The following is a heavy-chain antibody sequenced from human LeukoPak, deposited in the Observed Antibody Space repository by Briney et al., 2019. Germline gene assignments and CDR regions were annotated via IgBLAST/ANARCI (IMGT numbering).Heavy chain of an antibody. D-gene: IGHD3-22*01. CDR3: ARGAPGDDSSGTSDY. CDR2: INPDSGDT. J-gene: IGHJ4*02. Sequence: ASVKVSCKASGYTFTGYYLHWVRQAPGQGLEWMGWINPDSGDTNYLQKFQGRVTMTRDTSISTAHMELSRLTSDDTAVYYCARGAPGDDSSGTSDYWGQGTLVTVSS. CDR1: GYTFTGYY. V-gene: IGHV1-2*02.